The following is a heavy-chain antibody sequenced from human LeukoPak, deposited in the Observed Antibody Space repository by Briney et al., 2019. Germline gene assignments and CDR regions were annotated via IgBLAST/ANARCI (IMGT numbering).Heavy chain of an antibody. V-gene: IGHV4-38-2*02. CDR2: IYYSGST. D-gene: IGHD3-22*01. Sequence: PSETLSLTCTVSGYSISSGYYWGWIRQPPGKGLEWIGSIYYSGSTYYNPSLKSRVTISVDTSKNQFSLKLSSVTAADTAVYYCASWYYDSSGYYYLADYWGQGTLVTVSS. CDR1: GYSISSGYY. J-gene: IGHJ4*02. CDR3: ASWYYDSSGYYYLADY.